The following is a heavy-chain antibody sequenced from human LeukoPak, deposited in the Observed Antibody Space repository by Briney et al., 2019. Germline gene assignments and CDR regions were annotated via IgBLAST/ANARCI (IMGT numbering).Heavy chain of an antibody. V-gene: IGHV3-30-3*01. CDR2: ISYDGSNK. D-gene: IGHD3-22*01. Sequence: RGGSLRLSCAASGFTFSSYAMHWVRQAPGKGLEWVAVISYDGSNKYYADSVKGRFTISRDNSKNTLYLQMNSLRAEDTAVYYCAREYYYDSSGLGSWGQGTMVTVSS. CDR3: AREYYYDSSGLGS. J-gene: IGHJ3*01. CDR1: GFTFSSYA.